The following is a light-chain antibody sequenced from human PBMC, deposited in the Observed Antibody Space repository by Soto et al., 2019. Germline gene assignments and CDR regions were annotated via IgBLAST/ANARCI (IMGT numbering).Light chain of an antibody. CDR1: SSDIGFSNY. J-gene: IGLJ1*01. V-gene: IGLV2-14*01. Sequence: QSALTQPASVSGSPGQSITISCTGTSSDIGFSNYVSWYQQHPGKAPKLIISDVSNRPSGVSSRFSGSKSGNTASPTISGLQAEDEADYYCSSFTDINTDVFGTGTKVTVL. CDR2: DVS. CDR3: SSFTDINTDV.